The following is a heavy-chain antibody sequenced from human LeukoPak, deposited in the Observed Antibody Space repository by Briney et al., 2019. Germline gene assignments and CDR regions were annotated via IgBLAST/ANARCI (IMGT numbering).Heavy chain of an antibody. D-gene: IGHD3-22*01. J-gene: IGHJ4*02. CDR2: ISPNSGGT. Sequence: ASVKVTCKASGYTFTGYYMHWVRQAPGQGLEWMGWISPNSGGTNYAQKFQGRVTMTRDTSISTAYMELSRLRSDDTAVYYCAGRGDYYDSSDHYHDWGQGSLVTVSS. V-gene: IGHV1-2*02. CDR1: GYTFTGYY. CDR3: AGRGDYYDSSDHYHD.